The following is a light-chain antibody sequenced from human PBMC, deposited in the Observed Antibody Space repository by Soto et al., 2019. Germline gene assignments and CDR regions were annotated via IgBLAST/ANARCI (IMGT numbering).Light chain of an antibody. Sequence: DVQLTQSPSFLSASVGDRVTITCRASQGITNYLAWYQQKPGKAPKLLIYAASTLRSGVTSRFSGSGSGTELTLTISSLKPEDFATYACQHLNSYPFTFGPGTKVDIK. J-gene: IGKJ3*01. CDR2: AAS. CDR1: QGITNY. CDR3: QHLNSYPFT. V-gene: IGKV1-9*01.